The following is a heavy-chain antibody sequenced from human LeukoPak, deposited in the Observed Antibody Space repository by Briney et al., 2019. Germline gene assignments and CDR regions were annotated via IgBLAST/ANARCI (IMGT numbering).Heavy chain of an antibody. V-gene: IGHV3-48*01. CDR1: GLTFSGFS. CDR2: ISSSSSTI. CDR3: ARGDSGDWAL. D-gene: IGHD2-21*02. J-gene: IGHJ4*02. Sequence: PGGSRGLSVAASGLTFSGFSRNWVGQAQGRGRGWVSYISSSSSTIYYADSVKGRFTISRDNAKNSLYLQMNSLRAEDTAVYYCARGDSGDWALGGQGTLVTVSS.